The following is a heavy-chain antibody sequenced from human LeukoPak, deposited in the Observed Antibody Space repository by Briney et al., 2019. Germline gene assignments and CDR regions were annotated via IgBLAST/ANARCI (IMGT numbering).Heavy chain of an antibody. J-gene: IGHJ5*02. CDR3: ARDPLRFLEWPSRENWFDP. Sequence: SETLSLTCTVSGGSISSSSYYWGWIRQPPGKGLEWIGSIYYSGSTYYNPSLKSRVTISVDTSKNQFSLKLSSVTAADTAVYYCARDPLRFLEWPSRENWFDPWGQGTLVTVSS. CDR1: GGSISSSSYY. V-gene: IGHV4-39*07. D-gene: IGHD3-3*01. CDR2: IYYSGST.